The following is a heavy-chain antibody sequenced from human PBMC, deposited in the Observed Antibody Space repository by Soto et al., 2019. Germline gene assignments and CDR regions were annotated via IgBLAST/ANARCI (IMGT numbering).Heavy chain of an antibody. J-gene: IGHJ6*02. CDR1: GFTFSSYS. CDR2: ISSSSSYT. D-gene: IGHD3-16*01. V-gene: IGHV3-21*05. CDR3: ARRGTNYYYYGMDV. Sequence: GGSLRLSCAASGFTFSSYSMNWVRQAPGKGLEWVSYISSSSSYTNYADSVKGRFTISRDNAKNSLYLQMNSLSAEDTAVYYCARRGTNYYYYGMDVWGQGTTVTVSS.